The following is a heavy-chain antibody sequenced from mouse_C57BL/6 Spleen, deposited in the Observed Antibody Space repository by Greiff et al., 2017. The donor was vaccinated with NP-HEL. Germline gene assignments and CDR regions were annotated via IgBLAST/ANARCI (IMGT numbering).Heavy chain of an antibody. D-gene: IGHD2-3*01. Sequence: QVQLQQPGPELVKPGASVKISCKASGYSFTSYYIHWVKQRPGQGLEWIGWIYPGSGNTKYNEKFKGKATLTADTSSSTAYMQLSSLTSEDSAVYYCASYDGYLAWFAYWGQGTLVTVSA. J-gene: IGHJ3*01. CDR3: ASYDGYLAWFAY. V-gene: IGHV1-66*01. CDR2: IYPGSGNT. CDR1: GYSFTSYY.